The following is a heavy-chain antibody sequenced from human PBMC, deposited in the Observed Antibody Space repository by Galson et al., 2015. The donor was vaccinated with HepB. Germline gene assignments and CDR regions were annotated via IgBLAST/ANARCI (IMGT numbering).Heavy chain of an antibody. CDR2: ISSDSNYI. J-gene: IGHJ3*02. CDR1: EFTFKDYS. CDR3: ARQIGTTATSAFDI. D-gene: IGHD1-7*01. V-gene: IGHV3-21*01. Sequence: SLRLSCAASEFTFKDYSMTWVRQAPGKELEWVSSISSDSNYIYYADSMKGRFTISRDNAKNSLYLQMNSLRAEDTATYSCARQIGTTATSAFDIWGLGTMVTVSS.